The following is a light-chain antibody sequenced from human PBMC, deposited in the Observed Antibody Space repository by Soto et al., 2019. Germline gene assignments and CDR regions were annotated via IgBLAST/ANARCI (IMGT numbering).Light chain of an antibody. CDR3: QRYNNWPLT. V-gene: IGKV3-15*01. J-gene: IGKJ4*01. CDR2: DTS. Sequence: EVVLTQSPATLSVSPGEGVTLSCRASQGISDTLAWYQHKPGQTPRLLIYDTSDRGTVFPARFSRSMSGPEFTATINCLQSEELAIDYCQRYNNWPLTFGGGAKVES. CDR1: QGISDT.